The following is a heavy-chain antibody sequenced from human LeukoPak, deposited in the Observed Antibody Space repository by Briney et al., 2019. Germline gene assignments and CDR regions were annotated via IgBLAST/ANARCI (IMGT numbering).Heavy chain of an antibody. D-gene: IGHD6-13*01. Sequence: PSQTLSLTCTVSGGSISSGGYYWSWIRQPPGKGLEWIGYIYHSGSTYYNPSLKSRVTISVDRSKNQFSLKLSSVTAADTAVYYCARDRGKIAAADYFDYWGQGTLVTVSS. J-gene: IGHJ4*02. CDR2: IYHSGST. CDR3: ARDRGKIAAADYFDY. CDR1: GGSISSGGYY. V-gene: IGHV4-30-2*01.